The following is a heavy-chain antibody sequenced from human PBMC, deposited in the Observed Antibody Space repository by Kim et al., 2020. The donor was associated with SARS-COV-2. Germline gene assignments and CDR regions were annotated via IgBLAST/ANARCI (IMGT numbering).Heavy chain of an antibody. CDR2: INHSGST. J-gene: IGHJ4*02. CDR3: ASGYSSSLPEGGDY. D-gene: IGHD6-13*01. Sequence: SETLSLTCAVYGGSFSGYYWSWIRQPPGKGLEWIGEINHSGSTNYNPSLKSRVTISVDTSKNQFSLKLSSVTAADTAVYYCASGYSSSLPEGGDYWGQGTLVTVSS. V-gene: IGHV4-34*01. CDR1: GGSFSGYY.